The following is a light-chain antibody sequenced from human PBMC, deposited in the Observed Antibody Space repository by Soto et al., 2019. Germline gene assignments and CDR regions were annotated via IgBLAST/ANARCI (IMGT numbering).Light chain of an antibody. CDR3: QQYGSSPWT. CDR2: GAS. Sequence: EIVMTQSPASLSVSPGDGATLSCRASQSVASNVAWYQQKPGQGPRLLIHGASSRATGIPDRFSGSGSGTDFTLTISRLEPEDFAVYYCQQYGSSPWTFGQGTKVEIK. CDR1: QSVASN. J-gene: IGKJ1*01. V-gene: IGKV3-20*01.